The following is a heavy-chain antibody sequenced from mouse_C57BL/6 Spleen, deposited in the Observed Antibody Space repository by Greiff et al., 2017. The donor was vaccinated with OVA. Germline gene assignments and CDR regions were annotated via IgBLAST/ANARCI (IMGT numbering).Heavy chain of an antibody. CDR1: GYSFTDYN. D-gene: IGHD2-4*01. CDR2: INPNYGTT. Sequence: VQLKESGPELVKPGASVKISCKASGYSFTDYNMNWVKQSNGKSLEWIGVINPNYGTTSYNQKFKGKATLTVDQSSSTAYMQLNSLTSEDSAVYYCARRGIYYDYGDWYFDVWGTGTTVTVSS. CDR3: ARRGIYYDYGDWYFDV. V-gene: IGHV1-39*01. J-gene: IGHJ1*03.